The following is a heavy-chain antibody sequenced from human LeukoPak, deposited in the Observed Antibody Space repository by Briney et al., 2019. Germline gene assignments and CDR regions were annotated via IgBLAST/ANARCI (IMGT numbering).Heavy chain of an antibody. V-gene: IGHV4-39*01. Sequence: PSETLSLTCTVSGGSISSSSYYWGWIRQPPGKGLEWIGSIYYSGSTYYNPSLKSRVTISVDTSENQFSLKLSSVTAADTAVYYCARHTYCGGDCYKTIGFDYWGQGTLVTVSS. CDR3: ARHTYCGGDCYKTIGFDY. J-gene: IGHJ4*02. CDR2: IYYSGST. CDR1: GGSISSSSYY. D-gene: IGHD2-21*01.